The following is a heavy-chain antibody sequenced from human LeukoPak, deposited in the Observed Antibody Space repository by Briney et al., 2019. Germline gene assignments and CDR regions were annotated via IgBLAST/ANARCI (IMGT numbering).Heavy chain of an antibody. CDR1: GVSISLNNW. V-gene: IGHV4-4*02. D-gene: IGHD6-13*01. J-gene: IGHJ6*02. Sequence: PSETLSLTCAVSGVSISLNNWWSWVRQPPGKGLDWIGEIYHSGSANYNPSLKGRVTISVDKSKNQFSLRLSSVTAADTAVYYCASADGTHYYGMDVWGQGTTVTVSS. CDR2: IYHSGSA. CDR3: ASADGTHYYGMDV.